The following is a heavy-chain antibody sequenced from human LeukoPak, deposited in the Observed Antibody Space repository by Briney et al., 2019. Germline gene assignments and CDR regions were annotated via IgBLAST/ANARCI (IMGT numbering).Heavy chain of an antibody. Sequence: SETLSLTCTVSGGSINNYFWTWIRQPPGKGLEWIGYMYYTGSANYNPSLDSRVTISLDTSKNQLSLKLTSVTAADTAVYYCARREWAEYYLDHWGQGTLVTVSS. V-gene: IGHV4-59*08. J-gene: IGHJ4*02. CDR1: GGSINNYF. CDR3: ARREWAEYYLDH. D-gene: IGHD3-3*01. CDR2: MYYTGSA.